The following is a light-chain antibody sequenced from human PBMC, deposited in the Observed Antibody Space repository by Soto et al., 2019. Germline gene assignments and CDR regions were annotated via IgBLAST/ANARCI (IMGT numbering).Light chain of an antibody. V-gene: IGKV1-39*01. CDR2: AAS. J-gene: IGKJ4*01. CDR3: QQSYTTPLT. CDR1: RNIANS. Sequence: DIQMTQSPSSLSASVGDRVAITCRASRNIANSSNWYQRKPGKAPNLLIYAASSLQSGVPSRFSGSGSGTDFTLTISSLQPEDFATYYCQQSYTTPLTFGGGTKVDIK.